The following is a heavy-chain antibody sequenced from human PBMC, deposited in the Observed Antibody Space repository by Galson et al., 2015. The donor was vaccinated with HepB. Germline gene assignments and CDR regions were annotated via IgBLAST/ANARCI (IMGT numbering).Heavy chain of an antibody. CDR2: ISAYNGNT. Sequence: SVKVSCKASGYTFTSYGISWVRQAPGQGLEWMGWISAYNGNTNYAQKLRGRVTMTTDTSTSTAYMELRSLRSDDTAVYYCARERYSGSYLDYWGQGTLVTVSS. CDR3: ARERYSGSYLDY. CDR1: GYTFTSYG. V-gene: IGHV1-18*01. J-gene: IGHJ4*02. D-gene: IGHD1-26*01.